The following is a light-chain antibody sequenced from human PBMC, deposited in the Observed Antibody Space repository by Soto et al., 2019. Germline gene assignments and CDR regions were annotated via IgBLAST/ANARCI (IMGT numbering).Light chain of an antibody. V-gene: IGLV2-14*01. CDR2: EVS. J-gene: IGLJ2*01. CDR1: SSDVGAYNY. CDR3: SSYTSSSTVV. Sequence: QSALTQPASVSGSPGQSITISCTGTSSDVGAYNYVSWYQQYPGKAPKLMIYEVSNRPSGVSNRFSGSKSGNTSSLTISGLQAEDEADYYCSSYTSSSTVVFGGGPKVTVL.